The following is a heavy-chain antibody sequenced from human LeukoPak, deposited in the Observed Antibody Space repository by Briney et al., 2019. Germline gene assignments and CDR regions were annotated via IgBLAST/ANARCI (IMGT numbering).Heavy chain of an antibody. D-gene: IGHD4-17*01. J-gene: IGHJ4*02. Sequence: SQTLSHTCTVSGGSISSGSYYWSWIRQPAGKGLEWIGRIYTSGSTNYNPSLKSRVTISVDTSKNQFSLKLSSVTAADTAVYYCARDNYGDYVFDYWGQGTLVTVSS. CDR3: ARDNYGDYVFDY. CDR2: IYTSGST. CDR1: GGSISSGSYY. V-gene: IGHV4-61*02.